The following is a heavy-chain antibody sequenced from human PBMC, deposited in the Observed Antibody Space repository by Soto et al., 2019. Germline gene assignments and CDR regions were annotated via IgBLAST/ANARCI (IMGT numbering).Heavy chain of an antibody. CDR3: ARGYCSAVGCYVHYLYGLDV. D-gene: IGHD2-15*01. CDR2: ISSNGGSA. CDR1: GFTFRNYA. J-gene: IGHJ6*02. Sequence: GGSLRLSCAAAGFTFRNYAMNWVRQAPGKGLELVSSISSNGGSAYYADSVKGRFTISRDNSKNTLYLQMNNLRADDTAVYYCARGYCSAVGCYVHYLYGLDVWGQGTMVTVSS. V-gene: IGHV3-23*01.